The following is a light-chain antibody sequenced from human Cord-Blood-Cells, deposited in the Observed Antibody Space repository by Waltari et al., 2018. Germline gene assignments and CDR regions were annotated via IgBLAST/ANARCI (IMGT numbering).Light chain of an antibody. CDR3: QQYYSPPLT. V-gene: IGKV4-1*01. Sequence: DIVMTQSPDSLAVSLGERATINCKSSQSVLYSSNNKNYLAWYQQKTGQPPKLHIYLASTWESVVLDRFSGSGSGTDFTRTINSLQAEDVAGYYCQQYYSPPLTFGGGTKVEI. J-gene: IGKJ4*01. CDR1: QSVLYSSNNKNY. CDR2: LAS.